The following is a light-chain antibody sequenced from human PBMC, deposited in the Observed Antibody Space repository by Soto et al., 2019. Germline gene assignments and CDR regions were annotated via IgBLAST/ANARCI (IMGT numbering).Light chain of an antibody. CDR3: QQLDSYPIT. J-gene: IGKJ5*01. CDR1: QGISSY. Sequence: DIQLTQSPSFLSASVGDRVSITCLASQGISSYLAWYQQKPWKAPKLMIYATSTLQSGVPSRFSGSGSGTEFTLTISSLQPEDFATYYCQQLDSYPITFGQGTRLEIK. V-gene: IGKV1-9*01. CDR2: ATS.